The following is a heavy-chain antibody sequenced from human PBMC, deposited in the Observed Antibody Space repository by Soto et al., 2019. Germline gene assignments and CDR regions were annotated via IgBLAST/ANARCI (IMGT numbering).Heavy chain of an antibody. D-gene: IGHD4-17*01. CDR1: GGSFSGYY. J-gene: IGHJ4*02. CDR2: INHSGST. V-gene: IGHV4-34*01. Sequence: PSETLSLTCAVYGGSFSGYYWSWIRQPPGKGLEWIGEINHSGSTNYNSSLKSRVSISVDTSKNLFSLQLRSVTAADTAVYYCARVGGDYFGDSGGFDYWVQGTLVTVSS. CDR3: ARVGGDYFGDSGGFDY.